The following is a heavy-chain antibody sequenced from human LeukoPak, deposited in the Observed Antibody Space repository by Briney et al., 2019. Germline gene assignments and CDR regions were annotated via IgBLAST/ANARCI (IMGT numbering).Heavy chain of an antibody. D-gene: IGHD3-3*01. CDR2: IRYDGSNK. Sequence: PGGSLRLSCAASGFTFSSYGMHWVRQAPGKGLEWVAFIRYDGSNKYYADSAKGRFTISRDNSKNTLYLQMNSLRAEDTAVYYCAKEGYYDFWSGYYSDYWGQGTLVTASS. V-gene: IGHV3-30*02. CDR1: GFTFSSYG. CDR3: AKEGYYDFWSGYYSDY. J-gene: IGHJ4*02.